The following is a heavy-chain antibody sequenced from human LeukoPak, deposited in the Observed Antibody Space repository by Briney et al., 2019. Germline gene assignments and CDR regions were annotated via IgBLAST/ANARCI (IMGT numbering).Heavy chain of an antibody. CDR1: GFTFSSYG. V-gene: IGHV3-33*01. J-gene: IGHJ4*02. Sequence: GRSLRLSCAASGFTFSSYGMHWVRQAPGKGLEWVAVIWYDGSNKYYADSVKGRFTTSRDNSKNTLYLQMNSLRAEDTAVYYCAREALLYYFDYWGRGTLVTVSS. CDR3: AREALLYYFDY. CDR2: IWYDGSNK.